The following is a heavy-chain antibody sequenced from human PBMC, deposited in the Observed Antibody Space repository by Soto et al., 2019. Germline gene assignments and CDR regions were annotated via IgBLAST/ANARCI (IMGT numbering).Heavy chain of an antibody. CDR1: GGSFSGYY. CDR2: INHSGST. J-gene: IGHJ6*02. V-gene: IGHV4-34*01. CDR3: ARIPMYCSGGSCYSYGMDV. Sequence: LSLTCAVYGGSFSGYYWSWIRQPPGKGLEWIGEINHSGSTNYNPSLKSRVTMSVDTSKNQFSLKLSSVTAADTAVYYCARIPMYCSGGSCYSYGMDVWGQGTTVTVSS. D-gene: IGHD2-15*01.